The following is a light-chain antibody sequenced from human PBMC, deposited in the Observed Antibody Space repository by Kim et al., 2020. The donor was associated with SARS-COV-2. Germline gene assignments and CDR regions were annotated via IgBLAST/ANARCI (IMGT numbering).Light chain of an antibody. Sequence: SYELTQPPSVSVSPGQTASITCSGDKLGDKYTCWYQQKPGQSPMLVIFQDTKRPSGIPERFSGSNSGNTATLTISGTQAVDEADYYCQAWDSSTWVFGGGTQLTVL. CDR2: QDT. CDR3: QAWDSSTWV. V-gene: IGLV3-1*01. J-gene: IGLJ3*02. CDR1: KLGDKY.